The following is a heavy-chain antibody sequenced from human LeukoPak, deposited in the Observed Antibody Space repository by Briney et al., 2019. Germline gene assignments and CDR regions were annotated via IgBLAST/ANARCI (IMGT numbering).Heavy chain of an antibody. CDR1: GGSISSSSYY. Sequence: PSQTLSLTCTVSGGSISSSSYYWGWIRQPPGKGLEWIGSIYYSGSTYYNPSLKSRVTISVDTSKNQFSLKLSSVTAADAAVYYCARHDYSNSPEWFDPWGQGTLVTVSS. V-gene: IGHV4-39*01. CDR2: IYYSGST. D-gene: IGHD4-11*01. J-gene: IGHJ5*02. CDR3: ARHDYSNSPEWFDP.